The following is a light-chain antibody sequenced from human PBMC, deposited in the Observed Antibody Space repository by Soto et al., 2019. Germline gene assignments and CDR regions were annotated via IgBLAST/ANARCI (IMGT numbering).Light chain of an antibody. V-gene: IGLV3-21*04. Sequence: VLTQPPSVSVAPGKTARITCGGNNIGSKSVHWYQQKPGQAPVLVIYYDSDRPSGIPERFSGSNSGNTATLTISRVEAGDEADYYCQVWDSSSDHPVVFGGGTKLTVL. CDR2: YDS. CDR3: QVWDSSSDHPVV. J-gene: IGLJ2*01. CDR1: NIGSKS.